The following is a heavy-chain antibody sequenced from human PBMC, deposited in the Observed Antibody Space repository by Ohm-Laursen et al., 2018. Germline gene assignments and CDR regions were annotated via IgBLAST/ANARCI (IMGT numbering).Heavy chain of an antibody. D-gene: IGHD1-26*01. J-gene: IGHJ4*02. CDR3: ARVQVGASTDY. CDR2: ISNSSSYI. Sequence: GSLRLSCAASGFTFSSYSMNWVRQAPGKGLEWVSSISNSSSYIYYADSVKGRFTISRDNAKNSLYLQMNSLRAEDTAVYYCARVQVGASTDYWGQGTLVTVSS. CDR1: GFTFSSYS. V-gene: IGHV3-21*01.